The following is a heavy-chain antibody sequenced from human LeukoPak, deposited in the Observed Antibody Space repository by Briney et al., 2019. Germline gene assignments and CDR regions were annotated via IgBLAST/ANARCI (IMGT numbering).Heavy chain of an antibody. V-gene: IGHV1-18*01. CDR1: GYTFTSYG. D-gene: IGHD6-6*01. CDR2: ISAYNGNT. Sequence: ASVKVSCKASGYTFTSYGISWVRQAPGQGLEWMGWISAYNGNTNYAQKLQGRVTMTTDTSTSTAYMELRSLRSDATAVYYCATFIHEAARGYFFDSWGQGTLVTVSS. J-gene: IGHJ4*02. CDR3: ATFIHEAARGYFFDS.